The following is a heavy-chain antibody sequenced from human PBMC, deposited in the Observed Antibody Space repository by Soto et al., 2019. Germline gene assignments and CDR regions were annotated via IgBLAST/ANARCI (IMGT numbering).Heavy chain of an antibody. D-gene: IGHD6-19*01. CDR3: ARDYFHVNGWYYFDY. V-gene: IGHV1-3*01. CDR2: INAGSGNT. J-gene: IGHJ4*02. CDR1: GYTFTSYG. Sequence: QVQLVQSGAEVKQPGALVKVSCRASGYTFTSYGMHWLRQAPGQRLEWMGWINAGSGNTRYSQKFQGRVTVTRDTSASTAYMELSSLRSEDTAVYYCARDYFHVNGWYYFDYWGQGSLVTVSS.